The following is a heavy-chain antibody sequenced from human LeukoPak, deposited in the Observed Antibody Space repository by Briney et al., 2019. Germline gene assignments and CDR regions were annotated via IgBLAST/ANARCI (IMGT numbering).Heavy chain of an antibody. D-gene: IGHD3-16*01. V-gene: IGHV3-53*01. Sequence: GGSLRLSCAASGFTVTSDDMNWVRQAPGKGLQWVSVINKDVNIYYADSVKGRFIISRDNSKNTLYLQMNSLRVEDTAVYFCARSFGGVITDWGQGTLVTVSS. CDR1: GFTVTSDD. CDR3: ARSFGGVITD. J-gene: IGHJ4*02. CDR2: INKDVNI.